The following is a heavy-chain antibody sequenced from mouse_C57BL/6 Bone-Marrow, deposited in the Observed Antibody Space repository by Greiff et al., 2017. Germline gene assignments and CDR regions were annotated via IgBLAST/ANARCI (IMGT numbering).Heavy chain of an antibody. V-gene: IGHV1-19*01. D-gene: IGHD2-4*01. J-gene: IGHJ4*01. CDR3: ARIDYDLVSNYYAMDY. Sequence: VQLQQSGPVLVKPGASVKMSCKASGYTFTDYYMNWVKQSHGKSLEWIGVINPYNGGTSYNQKLKGKATLTVDKSSSTAYMELSRLTSEDSAVXYCARIDYDLVSNYYAMDYWGQGTSVTVSS. CDR2: INPYNGGT. CDR1: GYTFTDYY.